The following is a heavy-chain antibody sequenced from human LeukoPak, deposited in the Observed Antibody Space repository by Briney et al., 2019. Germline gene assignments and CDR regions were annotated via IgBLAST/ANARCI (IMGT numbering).Heavy chain of an antibody. V-gene: IGHV3-23*01. Sequence: GGSLRLSCAASGFTFSSYAMSWVRQAPGKGLEWVSATRGGGSGTHYADSVKGRFTISRDSSNNTLSLQMSSLRAEDTAVYFCAKDPGLDAFDIWGQGTMVTVSS. D-gene: IGHD3-22*01. CDR1: GFTFSSYA. CDR2: TRGGGSGT. J-gene: IGHJ3*02. CDR3: AKDPGLDAFDI.